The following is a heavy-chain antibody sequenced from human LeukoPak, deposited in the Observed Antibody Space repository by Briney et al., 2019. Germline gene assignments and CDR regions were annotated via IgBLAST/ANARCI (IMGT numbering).Heavy chain of an antibody. J-gene: IGHJ4*02. CDR2: IYHSGST. CDR1: GGSISSGGYY. Sequence: SETLSLTCTVSGGSISSGGYYWRWIRQPPGKGLEWIGYIYHSGSTYYNPSLKSRVTISVDRSKNQFSLKLSSVTAADTAVYYCAREVDYSNYLDYWGQGTLVTVSS. V-gene: IGHV4-30-2*01. D-gene: IGHD4-11*01. CDR3: AREVDYSNYLDY.